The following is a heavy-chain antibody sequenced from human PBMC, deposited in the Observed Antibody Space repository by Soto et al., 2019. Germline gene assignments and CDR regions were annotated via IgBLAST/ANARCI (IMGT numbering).Heavy chain of an antibody. CDR3: AGDPDSHYNDSHASSYP. CDR2: IIPIIGII. D-gene: IGHD4-4*01. Sequence: SVKVPCKASGGTLSTYTITWVRQAPGQGLEWMGRIIPIIGIINYAQKFQGRVTISADKFTGTAYMELTGLRSDDTAVYYCAGDPDSHYNDSHASSYPWGQGTLVTV. J-gene: IGHJ5*02. CDR1: GGTLSTYT. V-gene: IGHV1-69*04.